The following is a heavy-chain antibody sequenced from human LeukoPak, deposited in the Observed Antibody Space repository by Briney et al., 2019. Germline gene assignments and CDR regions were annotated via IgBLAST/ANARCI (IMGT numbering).Heavy chain of an antibody. Sequence: EASVKVSCKASGFTFTSSAMQWVRQARGQRLEWIGWIVVGSGNTNYAQKFQERVTITRDMSTSTAYMELSSLRSEDTAVYYCARDPNSGSYSGAFDIWGQGTMVTVSS. CDR3: ARDPNSGSYSGAFDI. CDR2: IVVGSGNT. D-gene: IGHD1-26*01. CDR1: GFTFTSSA. J-gene: IGHJ3*02. V-gene: IGHV1-58*02.